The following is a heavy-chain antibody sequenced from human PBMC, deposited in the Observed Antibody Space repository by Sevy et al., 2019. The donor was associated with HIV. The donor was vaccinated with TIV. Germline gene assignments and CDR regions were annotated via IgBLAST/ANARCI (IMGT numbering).Heavy chain of an antibody. CDR1: GFSIRDHA. CDR3: ATDLGRFYGSGTYVDWFDP. V-gene: IGHV3-49*03. Sequence: GGSLRLSCSASGFSIRDHAMAWFRQAPGKGLEWVGFIRSQGYGETTEYAASVRGRFTISRDDSKSIAYLQMNSLKTEDTAFYYCATDLGRFYGSGTYVDWFDPWGQGTLVTVSS. CDR2: IRSQGYGETT. D-gene: IGHD3-10*01. J-gene: IGHJ5*02.